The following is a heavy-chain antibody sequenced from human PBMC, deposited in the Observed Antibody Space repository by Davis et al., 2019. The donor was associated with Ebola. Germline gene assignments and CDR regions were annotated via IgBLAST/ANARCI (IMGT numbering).Heavy chain of an antibody. V-gene: IGHV3-21*01. CDR2: ISSSSYYI. J-gene: IGHJ2*01. CDR3: VRDPALVVTGGGWFFGL. CDR1: GFTFSDYG. D-gene: IGHD2-21*02. Sequence: GESLKISCAGSGFTFSDYGMHWVRQAPGKGLEWVSSISSSSYYIYYADSLKGRFTVSRDNAKNSLYLQMNSLRAEDTAVYYCVRDPALVVTGGGWFFGLWSRGTLVTVSS.